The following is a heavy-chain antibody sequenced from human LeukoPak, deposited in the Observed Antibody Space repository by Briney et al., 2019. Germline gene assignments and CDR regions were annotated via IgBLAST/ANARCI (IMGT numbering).Heavy chain of an antibody. Sequence: ESLRLSCAASGFTFSAYWMTWVRQAPGKGLAWVANIIEDGNLKYYVDSVKGRFTISRDNTKNSLYLQMKSLRADDTAVYYCARVGKNGWDFDHWGQGTLVTVSS. D-gene: IGHD6-19*01. CDR2: IIEDGNLK. CDR1: GFTFSAYW. J-gene: IGHJ4*02. CDR3: ARVGKNGWDFDH. V-gene: IGHV3-7*01.